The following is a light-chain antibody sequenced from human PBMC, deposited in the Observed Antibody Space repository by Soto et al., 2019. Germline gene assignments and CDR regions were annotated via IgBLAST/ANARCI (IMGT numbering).Light chain of an antibody. CDR2: DVS. Sequence: QSALTQPSSVSRAPGQSIAISNTGTSSDVGGYSYVSWYQQQPGKAPKLVISDVSNRPSGVSDRFSGSKSGNTASLTISGLQTEDEADYYCASYTTSSTYVFGTGTKVTVL. J-gene: IGLJ1*01. CDR1: SSDVGGYSY. CDR3: ASYTTSSTYV. V-gene: IGLV2-14*01.